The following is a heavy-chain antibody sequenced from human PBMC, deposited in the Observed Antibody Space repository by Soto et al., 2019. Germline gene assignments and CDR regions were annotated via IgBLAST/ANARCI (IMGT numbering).Heavy chain of an antibody. V-gene: IGHV3-30*18. D-gene: IGHD3-10*01. CDR2: ISYDGSNK. Sequence: PGGSLRLSCAASGFTFSSYGMHWVRQAPGKGLEWVAVISYDGSNKYYADSVKGRFTISRDNSKNTLYLQMNSLRAEDTAVYYCAKVSGLYGSGSFDYWGQGTLVTVSS. CDR3: AKVSGLYGSGSFDY. J-gene: IGHJ4*02. CDR1: GFTFSSYG.